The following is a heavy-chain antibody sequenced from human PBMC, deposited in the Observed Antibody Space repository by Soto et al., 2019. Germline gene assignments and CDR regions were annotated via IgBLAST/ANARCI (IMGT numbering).Heavy chain of an antibody. CDR3: ARSSYGVDV. Sequence: MSLTCTVSGDSITRRSFFWAWIRQPPGKRLEWIASISYSGNTYYNPSLESRVIISRDASKNQFSLKLTSVTAADTAVYWCARSSYGVDVWGQGTTVTVSS. D-gene: IGHD6-6*01. CDR2: ISYSGNT. J-gene: IGHJ6*02. CDR1: GDSITRRSFF. V-gene: IGHV4-39*01.